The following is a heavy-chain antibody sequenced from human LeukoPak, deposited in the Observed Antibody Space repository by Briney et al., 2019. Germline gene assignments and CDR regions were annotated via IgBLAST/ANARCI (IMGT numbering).Heavy chain of an antibody. Sequence: SETLSLTCTVSGGSISSGSYYWSWIRQPAGKGLEWIGRIYTSGSTNYNPSLKSRVTISVDTSKNQFSLKLSSVTAADTAVYYCARHLSAPRRLGLFGSSSVYASAAFDYWGQGTLVTVSS. J-gene: IGHJ4*02. D-gene: IGHD6-6*01. V-gene: IGHV4-61*02. CDR1: GGSISSGSYY. CDR2: IYTSGST. CDR3: ARHLSAPRRLGLFGSSSVYASAAFDY.